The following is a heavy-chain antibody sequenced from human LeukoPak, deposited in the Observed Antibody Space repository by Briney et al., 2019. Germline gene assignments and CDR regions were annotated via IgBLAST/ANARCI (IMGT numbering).Heavy chain of an antibody. CDR2: IYYSGST. CDR1: GGSISSYY. J-gene: IGHJ5*02. V-gene: IGHV4-59*01. Sequence: PSETLSLTCTVSGGSISSYYWSWIRQPPGKGLEWIGYIYYSGSTNYNPSLKSRVTISVDTSKNQFSLKLSSVTAADTAVYYCARAGGGYDLRSAVNWFDPCGQGTLVTVSS. D-gene: IGHD5-12*01. CDR3: ARAGGGYDLRSAVNWFDP.